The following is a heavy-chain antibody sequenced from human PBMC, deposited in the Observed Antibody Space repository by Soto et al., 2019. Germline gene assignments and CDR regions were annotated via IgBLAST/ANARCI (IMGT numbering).Heavy chain of an antibody. D-gene: IGHD3-16*01. J-gene: IGHJ5*01. CDR3: AMIPVDTYMIYWLDP. V-gene: IGHV4-59*01. CDR1: GASISSYY. CDR2: MYFNESP. Sequence: SETLSLTCTVSGASISSYYWSWIRQPPGKGLEWIGYMYFNESPKYNPSLKSRVTMSVDTSKNQFSLKLRSVTAADTAVYYCAMIPVDTYMIYWLDPWGQGTLVTVSS.